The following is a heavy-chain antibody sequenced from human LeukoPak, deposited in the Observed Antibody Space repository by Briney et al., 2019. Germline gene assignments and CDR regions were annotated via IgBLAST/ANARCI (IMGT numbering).Heavy chain of an antibody. D-gene: IGHD4-17*01. Sequence: GGSLRLSCAASGFTFSSYSMNWARQAPGKGLEWVSSISSSSSYIYYADSVKGRFTISRDNAKNSLYLQMNSLRAEDTAVYYCARDAPSDDYGDYDPFDYWGQGTLVTVSS. CDR1: GFTFSSYS. CDR3: ARDAPSDDYGDYDPFDY. V-gene: IGHV3-21*01. CDR2: ISSSSSYI. J-gene: IGHJ4*02.